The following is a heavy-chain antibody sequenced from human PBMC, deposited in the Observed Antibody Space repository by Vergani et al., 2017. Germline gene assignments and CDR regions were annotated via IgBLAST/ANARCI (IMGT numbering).Heavy chain of an antibody. Sequence: VQLLESGGGLVQPGGSLRLSCAASGFTFSSYGMHWVRQAPGKGLEWVAVISYDGSNKYYADSVKGRFTISRDNSKNTLYLQMNSLRAEDTAVYYCARGAGGSGSYSLVYWGQGTLVTVSS. D-gene: IGHD3-10*01. CDR3: ARGAGGSGSYSLVY. CDR2: ISYDGSNK. CDR1: GFTFSSYG. J-gene: IGHJ4*02. V-gene: IGHV3-30*03.